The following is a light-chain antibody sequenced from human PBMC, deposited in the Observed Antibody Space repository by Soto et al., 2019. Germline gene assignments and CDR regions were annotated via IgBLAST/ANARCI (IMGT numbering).Light chain of an antibody. CDR1: ESIDTW. Sequence: DIQMTQSPSTLSASVGDRVIVTCRASESIDTWLAWYQQKPGQAPKLLIYKASTLESGVPSRFSGNQSGAEFTLTISSLQPDDVATYYCQQYDSYPWTFGHGTKVEV. CDR2: KAS. J-gene: IGKJ1*01. V-gene: IGKV1-5*03. CDR3: QQYDSYPWT.